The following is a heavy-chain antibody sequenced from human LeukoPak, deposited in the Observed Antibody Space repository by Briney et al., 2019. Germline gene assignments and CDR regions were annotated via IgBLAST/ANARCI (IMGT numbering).Heavy chain of an antibody. CDR3: AKTRAQNYYYYGMDV. Sequence: SGGSLRLSCAVSGLTFGSYAMSWVRQAPGKGLEWVSAISGSGGSTYYADSVKGRFTISRDNSKNTLYLQMNSLRAEDTAVYYCAKTRAQNYYYYGMDVWAHGTTVTVSS. J-gene: IGHJ6*02. CDR2: ISGSGGST. V-gene: IGHV3-23*01. CDR1: GLTFGSYA.